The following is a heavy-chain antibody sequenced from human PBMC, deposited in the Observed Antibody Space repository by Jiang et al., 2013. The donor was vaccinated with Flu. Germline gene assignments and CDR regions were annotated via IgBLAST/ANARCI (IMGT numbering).Heavy chain of an antibody. CDR2: ISSSSSHI. D-gene: IGHD3-10*01. Sequence: VQLLESGGGLVKPGGSLRLSCAASGFTFSSYSMNWVRQAPGKGLEWVSSISSSSSHIYYADSVKGRFTISRDNAKNSLYLQMNSLRAEDTAVYYCARASSLLVVNPPDYWGQGTLVTVSS. J-gene: IGHJ4*02. CDR3: ARASSLLVVNPPDY. CDR1: GFTFSSYS. V-gene: IGHV3-21*01.